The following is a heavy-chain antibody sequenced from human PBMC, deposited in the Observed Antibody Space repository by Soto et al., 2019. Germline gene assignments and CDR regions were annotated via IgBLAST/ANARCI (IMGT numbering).Heavy chain of an antibody. J-gene: IGHJ4*02. V-gene: IGHV3-72*01. D-gene: IGHD3-10*01. CDR1: GFSLSDHY. CDR2: SRNKANSYTT. Sequence: EVQLVESGGGLVQPGGSLRLSCTASGFSLSDHYVDWVRQAPGQGMEWVGRSRNKANSYTTEYAASVRGRFTISRDDSRNSLSLPMESLKTEDTAVYYCARDFTASGTDEVDYSGQGTLVTVSS. CDR3: ARDFTASGTDEVDY.